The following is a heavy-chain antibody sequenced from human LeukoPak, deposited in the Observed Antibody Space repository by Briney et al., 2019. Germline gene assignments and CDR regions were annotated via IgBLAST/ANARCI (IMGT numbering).Heavy chain of an antibody. Sequence: GGSLRLSCTASGFIFSNYWMRWVRQAPGKGLEWVSNIKQDGSEKYYVDSVKGRFTISRDNAKNSLYLQMNSLRAEDTAVYYCARVQARYYDSSGYSDYWGQGTLVTVSS. CDR3: ARVQARYYDSSGYSDY. CDR1: GFIFSNYW. V-gene: IGHV3-7*04. D-gene: IGHD3-22*01. CDR2: IKQDGSEK. J-gene: IGHJ4*02.